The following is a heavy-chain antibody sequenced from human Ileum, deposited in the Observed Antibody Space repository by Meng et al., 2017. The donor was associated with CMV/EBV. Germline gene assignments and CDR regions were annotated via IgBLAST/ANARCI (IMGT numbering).Heavy chain of an antibody. V-gene: IGHV4-61*02. Sequence: VALQESGPGLVKPSQTLSLTCTVSGGSISSGSYYWSWIRQPAGKGLEWIGRIYISGSTNYNPSLRSRVTISIDTSKNQFSLKLSSVTAADTAVYYCARENGVAGITYFHFWGQGTLVTVSS. J-gene: IGHJ4*02. CDR3: ARENGVAGITYFHF. CDR1: GGSISSGSYY. D-gene: IGHD3-3*01. CDR2: IYISGST.